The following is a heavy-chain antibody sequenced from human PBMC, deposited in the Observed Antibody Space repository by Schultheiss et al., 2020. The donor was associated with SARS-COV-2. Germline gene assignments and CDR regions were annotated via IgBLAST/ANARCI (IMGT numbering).Heavy chain of an antibody. CDR3: VKGETVGPTSGFDH. Sequence: GGSLRLSCAASGFSFSSKSLNWVRQAPGEGLEWVSSISGNSLYIQYANSVTGRFTISRDNANNLVYLQMDNLRAEDTAVYYCVKGETVGPTSGFDHWGQGTLVTVSS. J-gene: IGHJ4*02. D-gene: IGHD4-11*01. CDR2: ISGNSLYI. CDR1: GFSFSSKS. V-gene: IGHV3-21*06.